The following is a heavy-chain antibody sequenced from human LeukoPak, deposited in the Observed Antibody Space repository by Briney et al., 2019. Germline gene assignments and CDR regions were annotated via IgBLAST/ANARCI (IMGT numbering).Heavy chain of an antibody. CDR1: GFTFDDYA. CDR3: CIAVAGTIDY. D-gene: IGHD6-19*01. J-gene: IGHJ4*02. CDR2: IRWNSGSI. V-gene: IGHV3-9*01. Sequence: GRSLRLSCAASGFTFDDYAMHWVRQAPGKGLEWVSGIRWNSGSIGYADSVKGRFTISRDNAKDSLYLQMNSLRAEDTALYYCCIAVAGTIDYWGQGTLVTVSS.